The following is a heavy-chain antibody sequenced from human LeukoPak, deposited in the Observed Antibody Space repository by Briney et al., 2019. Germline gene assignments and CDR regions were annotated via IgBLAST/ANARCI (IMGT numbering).Heavy chain of an antibody. CDR3: AKRGVVIRVILVGFHKEAYYFDS. D-gene: IGHD3-22*01. CDR1: GIPLSNYG. CDR2: ISDSGGRT. Sequence: PGGSLRLSCAVSGIPLSNYGMSWARQAPGKGLEWVAGISDSGGRTKYADSEKGRFTISRDNPKNTLYLQITSLRAEDTAVYFCAKRGVVIRVILVGFHKEAYYFDSWGQGALVTVSS. V-gene: IGHV3-23*01. J-gene: IGHJ4*02.